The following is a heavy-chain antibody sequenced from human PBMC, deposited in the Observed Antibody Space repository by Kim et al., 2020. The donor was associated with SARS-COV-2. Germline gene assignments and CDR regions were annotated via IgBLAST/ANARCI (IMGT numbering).Heavy chain of an antibody. CDR2: ISYDGSNK. V-gene: IGHV3-30*18. Sequence: GGSLRLSCAASGFTFSSYGMHWVRQAPGKGLEWVAVISYDGSNKYYADSVKGRFTISRDNSKNTLSLQMNSLRAEDTAVYCCAKDFTGGGYDYVGSVDI. CDR3: AKDFTGGGYDYVGSVDI. D-gene: IGHD5-12*01. CDR1: GFTFSSYG. J-gene: IGHJ3*02.